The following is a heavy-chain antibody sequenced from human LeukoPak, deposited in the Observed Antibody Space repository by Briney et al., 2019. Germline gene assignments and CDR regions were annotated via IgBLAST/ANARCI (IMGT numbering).Heavy chain of an antibody. V-gene: IGHV1-46*01. Sequence: GASVKVSCKASGYTFTSYYMHWVRQAPGQGLEWMGKINPSGGSTSYAQKFQGRVTMTRDTSTSTVYMELSSLRSEDTAVYYCAREEGLGGYCTGSICPHDAFDIWGQGTMVIVSS. D-gene: IGHD2-8*02. CDR1: GYTFTSYY. CDR3: AREEGLGGYCTGSICPHDAFDI. CDR2: INPSGGST. J-gene: IGHJ3*02.